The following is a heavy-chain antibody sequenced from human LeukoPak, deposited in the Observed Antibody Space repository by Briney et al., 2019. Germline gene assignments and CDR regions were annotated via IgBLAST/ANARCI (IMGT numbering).Heavy chain of an antibody. V-gene: IGHV4-31*03. CDR3: ARVVSFSEAFDI. Sequence: SQTLSLTCTVSGGSISSVDYYWSWIRQHPGKGLEWIGYIYYSGSTYYNPSLKSRVTISVDTSKNQFSLKLSSVTAADTAVYYCARVVSFSEAFDIWGQGTMVTVSS. CDR1: GGSISSVDYY. CDR2: IYYSGST. J-gene: IGHJ3*02. D-gene: IGHD3-3*02.